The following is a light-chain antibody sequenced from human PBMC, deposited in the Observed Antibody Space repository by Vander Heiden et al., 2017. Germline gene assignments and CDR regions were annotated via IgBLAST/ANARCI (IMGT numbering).Light chain of an antibody. V-gene: IGKV1-8*01. CDR3: QQYYSYPRT. J-gene: IGKJ2*01. CDR1: QGISSY. CDR2: AAS. Sequence: AIRMTQSPSSFSASTGDRVTITCRASQGISSYLAWYQQKPGKAPKLLIYAASTLQSGVPSRFSGSGSGTDFTLTISCLQAEDFATYYCQQYYSYPRTFGQGTKLXI.